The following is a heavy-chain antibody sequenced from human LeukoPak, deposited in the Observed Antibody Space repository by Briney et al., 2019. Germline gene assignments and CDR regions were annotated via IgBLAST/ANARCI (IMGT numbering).Heavy chain of an antibody. Sequence: ASVKLSCKESGYTFTSYYMHRVRHAPGQGLEWMGLINPTGDRTGYAQKFQGRITMNRDMSTSTDYMELSSLRSEDTAMYYCARDNSLGDNAWWFDPWGQGTLVTVSS. CDR3: ARDNSLGDNAWWFDP. D-gene: IGHD1-26*01. CDR1: GYTFTSYY. V-gene: IGHV1-46*01. CDR2: INPTGDRT. J-gene: IGHJ5*02.